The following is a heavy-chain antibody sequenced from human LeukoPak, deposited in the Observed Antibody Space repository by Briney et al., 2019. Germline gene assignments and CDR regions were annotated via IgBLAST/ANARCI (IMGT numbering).Heavy chain of an antibody. CDR2: IYYSGST. D-gene: IGHD5-18*01. CDR3: ARDVRGYSYGSFDY. J-gene: IGHJ4*02. CDR1: GYSISSSYY. Sequence: SETLSLTCAVSGYSISSSYYWSWIRQPPGKGLEWIGYIYYSGSTNYNPSLKSRVTISVDTSKNQFSLKLSSVTAADTAVYYCARDVRGYSYGSFDYWGQGTLVTVSS. V-gene: IGHV4-61*01.